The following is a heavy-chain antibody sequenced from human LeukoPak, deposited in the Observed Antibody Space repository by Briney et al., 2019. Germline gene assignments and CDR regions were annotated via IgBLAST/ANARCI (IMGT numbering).Heavy chain of an antibody. J-gene: IGHJ6*01. CDR1: GDSFSHYY. V-gene: IGHV4-34*01. CDR2: IDEIGRT. CDR3: ARPTYCSVTTCTGAMDV. Sequence: SETLSLTCAVYGDSFSHYYWNWIRQSPETGLEWIGEIDEIGRTMYNPSLKSRVTISVDRSKNQFSLKLTSVTAADTAVYFCARPTYCSVTTCTGAMDVWGQGTTVTVSS. D-gene: IGHD2-15*01.